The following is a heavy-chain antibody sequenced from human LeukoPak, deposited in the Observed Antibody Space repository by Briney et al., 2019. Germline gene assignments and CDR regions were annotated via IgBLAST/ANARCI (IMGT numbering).Heavy chain of an antibody. V-gene: IGHV3-23*01. CDR3: AKGGARSALKLWFGEFNWFDP. CDR1: GFTFSSYG. CDR2: ISGSGGST. D-gene: IGHD3-10*01. Sequence: GGSLRLSCAASGFTFSSYGMSWVRQAPGKGLEWVSAISGSGGSTYYADSVKGRFTISRDNSKNTLYLQMNSLRAEDTAVYYCAKGGARSALKLWFGEFNWFDPWGQGTLVTVSS. J-gene: IGHJ5*02.